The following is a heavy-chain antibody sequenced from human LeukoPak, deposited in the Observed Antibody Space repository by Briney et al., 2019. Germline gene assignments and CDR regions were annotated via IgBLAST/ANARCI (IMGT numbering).Heavy chain of an antibody. V-gene: IGHV4-59*08. Sequence: PSETLSLTCTVSGGSINNFYWSWIRQSPGKGLVWIGYVQSSGRTDYNPSLRSRVSMSADTSKSQLSLRLTSVTAADTAVYFCARHDEECPGEYCFLLSFDYWGPGSLVTVSS. CDR1: GGSINNFY. J-gene: IGHJ4*01. CDR2: VQSSGRT. CDR3: ARHDEECPGEYCFLLSFDY. D-gene: IGHD2-8*02.